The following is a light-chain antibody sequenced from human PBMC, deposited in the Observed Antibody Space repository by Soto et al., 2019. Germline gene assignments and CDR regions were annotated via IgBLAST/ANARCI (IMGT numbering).Light chain of an antibody. J-gene: IGKJ1*01. Sequence: ETLLTQSPATLSMSPGETATLSCRASQSVSNSLAWYRQRPGQPPSLLIYATSTRATGVPARFTGSGSGTEFTLTISSLQSEDFAVYYCQQYRGWPRTFGQGTKVEIK. CDR2: ATS. CDR1: QSVSNS. V-gene: IGKV3-15*01. CDR3: QQYRGWPRT.